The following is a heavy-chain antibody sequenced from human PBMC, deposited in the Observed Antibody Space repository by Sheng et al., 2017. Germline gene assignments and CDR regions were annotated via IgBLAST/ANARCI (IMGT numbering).Heavy chain of an antibody. D-gene: IGHD5-18*01. CDR1: GGSISSGGYY. V-gene: IGHV4-31*03. Sequence: QVQLQESGPGLVKPSQTLSLTCTVSGGSISSGGYYWSWIRQYPGKGLEWIGYIYYSGSTYYNPSLKSRVTISVDMSKNQFSLKLTSVTAADTAVYYCARDVRSYGIDYWGQGTLVTVSS. CDR3: ARDVRSYGIDY. J-gene: IGHJ4*02. CDR2: IYYSGST.